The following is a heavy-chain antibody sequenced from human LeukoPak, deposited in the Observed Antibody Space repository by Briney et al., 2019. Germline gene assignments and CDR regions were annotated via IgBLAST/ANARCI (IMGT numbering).Heavy chain of an antibody. CDR1: GYTFTGYY. J-gene: IGHJ4*02. CDR3: ARDQAYYYDSSGYYPFDY. Sequence: ASVKVSCKASGYTFTGYYMHWVRQAPGQGLEWMGWINPNSGGTNYAQKFQGRVTMTRDTSISTAHMELSRLRSDDTAVYYCARDQAYYYDSSGYYPFDYWGQGTLVTVSS. CDR2: INPNSGGT. V-gene: IGHV1-2*02. D-gene: IGHD3-22*01.